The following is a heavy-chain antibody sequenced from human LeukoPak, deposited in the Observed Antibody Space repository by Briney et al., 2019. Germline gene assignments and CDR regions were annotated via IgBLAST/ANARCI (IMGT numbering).Heavy chain of an antibody. V-gene: IGHV4-38-2*01. D-gene: IGHD2-2*01. J-gene: IGHJ6*03. CDR1: GYSISSGCY. CDR3: ARHACSSTSCYGYYYYYYMDV. Sequence: SETLSLTCAVSGYSISSGCYWGWIRQPPGKGLEWIGSIYHSGSTYYNPSLKSRVTISVDTSKNQFSLKLSSVTAADTAVYYCARHACSSTSCYGYYYYYYMDVWGKGTTVTVSS. CDR2: IYHSGST.